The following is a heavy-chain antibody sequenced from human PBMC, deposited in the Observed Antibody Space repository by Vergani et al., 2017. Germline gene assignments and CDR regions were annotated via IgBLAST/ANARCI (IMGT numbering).Heavy chain of an antibody. CDR3: AREGPYFYGLDL. D-gene: IGHD2-21*01. Sequence: QEQLHESWPGLVRPSQTLSLTCTLSGGALSNPDYHWSWIRQTPGKGLEWIGLIDYSGSTSYNPSVRGRLAISVDTSKNHFSLKLDSVTAAHTTVYFCAREGPYFYGLDLWGQGTTVTVS. CDR1: GGALSNPDYH. CDR2: IDYSGST. V-gene: IGHV4-30-4*08. J-gene: IGHJ6*02.